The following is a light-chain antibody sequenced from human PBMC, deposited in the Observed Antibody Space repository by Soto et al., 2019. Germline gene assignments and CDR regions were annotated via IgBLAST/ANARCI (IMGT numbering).Light chain of an antibody. CDR1: SSNIGAGYD. V-gene: IGLV1-40*01. Sequence: QSVLTQPPSVSGAPGQRVTISCTGSSSNIGAGYDVHWYQQLPGTAPKPLIYGNSNRPSGVPDRFSGSQSGTSASLAITGLQAEDEADYYCQSYDTSLSGSVFGGGTKVTVL. J-gene: IGLJ2*01. CDR2: GNS. CDR3: QSYDTSLSGSV.